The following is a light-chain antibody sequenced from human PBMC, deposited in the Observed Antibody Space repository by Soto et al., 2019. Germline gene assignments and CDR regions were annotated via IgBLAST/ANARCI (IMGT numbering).Light chain of an antibody. CDR3: QQYKDWPHT. Sequence: EIRMKMSPAAVSVSTGERATLSCRASQSVSSNLAWYQQKPGQAPRLLVYGASTRATGIPARFSGSGSGTEFTLTISSLQSEDCAVYYCQQYKDWPHTFGQGTKVDIK. CDR1: QSVSSN. V-gene: IGKV3-15*01. J-gene: IGKJ1*01. CDR2: GAS.